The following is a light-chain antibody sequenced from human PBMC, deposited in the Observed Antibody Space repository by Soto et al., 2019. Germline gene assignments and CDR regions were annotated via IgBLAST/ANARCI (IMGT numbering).Light chain of an antibody. CDR3: QQYESTPPT. V-gene: IGKV4-1*01. CDR1: QSVLYSSNNKTY. J-gene: IGKJ2*01. CDR2: WAS. Sequence: DILMTQSPDSLAVSRDERATINCKSSQSVLYSSNNKTYLAWYQQRPGQPPKLLIYWASTRESGVPDRFSGSGSGTDFTLTITSLPAEDVAVYYCQQYESTPPTFGQGTKLEIK.